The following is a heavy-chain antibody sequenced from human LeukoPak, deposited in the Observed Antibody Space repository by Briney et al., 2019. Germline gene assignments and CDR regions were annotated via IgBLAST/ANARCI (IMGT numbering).Heavy chain of an antibody. CDR1: GGSISSYY. Sequence: SSETLSLTCTVSGGSISSYYWSWIRQPPGKGLEWIGYIYYSGSPNYNPSLKSRVTISVDTSKNQFSLKLSSVTAADTAVYYCARFYDSSGYLHFDYWGQGTLVTVSS. V-gene: IGHV4-59*01. CDR3: ARFYDSSGYLHFDY. D-gene: IGHD3-22*01. J-gene: IGHJ4*02. CDR2: IYYSGSP.